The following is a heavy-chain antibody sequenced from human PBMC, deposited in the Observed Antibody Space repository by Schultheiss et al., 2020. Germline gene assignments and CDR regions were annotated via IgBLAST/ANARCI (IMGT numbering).Heavy chain of an antibody. CDR1: GGSFSGYY. J-gene: IGHJ5*02. Sequence: SETLSLTCAVYGGSFSGYYWSWIRQPPGKGLEWIGEINHSGSTNYNPSLKSRVTISVDTSKNQFSLKLSSVTAADTAVYYCARDRRIAVAGTRWFDPWGQGTLVTVSA. CDR3: ARDRRIAVAGTRWFDP. V-gene: IGHV4-34*01. D-gene: IGHD6-19*01. CDR2: INHSGST.